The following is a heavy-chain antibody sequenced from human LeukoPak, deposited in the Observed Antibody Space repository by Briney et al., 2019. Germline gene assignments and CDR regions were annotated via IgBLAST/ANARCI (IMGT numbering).Heavy chain of an antibody. CDR3: ARGDVVVVAAYYFDY. CDR1: GFTFSSYS. J-gene: IGHJ4*02. Sequence: PGGSLRLSCAASGFTFSSYSMNWVRQAPGKGLEWVSYISSSSSTIYYADSVKGRFTISRDNAKNSLYLQMNSLRAEDTAVYYCARGDVVVVAAYYFDYWGQGTLVTVSS. V-gene: IGHV3-48*04. CDR2: ISSSSSTI. D-gene: IGHD2-15*01.